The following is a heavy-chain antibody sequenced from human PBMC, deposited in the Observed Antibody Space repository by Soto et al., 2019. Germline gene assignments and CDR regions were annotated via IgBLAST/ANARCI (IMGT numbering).Heavy chain of an antibody. V-gene: IGHV3-66*01. Sequence: EVQLVESGGGVVQPGGSVILSCAASGFTVSSNYMSWVRQAPGKGLEWVSVSYSGGSTYYADSVKVRFTISRDNSQNTVYPQRNSLRAADTAVYYCARDRHGDYIPNYFGLWGRGTLVTVAS. J-gene: IGHJ2*01. D-gene: IGHD4-17*01. CDR2: SYSGGST. CDR3: ARDRHGDYIPNYFGL. CDR1: GFTVSSNY.